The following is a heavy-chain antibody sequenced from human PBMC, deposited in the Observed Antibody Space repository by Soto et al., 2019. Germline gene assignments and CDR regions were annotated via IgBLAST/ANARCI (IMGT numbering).Heavy chain of an antibody. Sequence: GASVKVSCKASGGTFSSYAISWVRQAPGQGLEWMGGIIPIFGTTNYAQKFQGRATITADESTSTAYMELSSLRSEDTAVYYCARVSAIAAAGSYYYYYYGMDVWGQGTTVTVSS. CDR3: ARVSAIAAAGSYYYYYYGMDV. J-gene: IGHJ6*02. D-gene: IGHD6-13*01. CDR1: GGTFSSYA. CDR2: IIPIFGTT. V-gene: IGHV1-69*13.